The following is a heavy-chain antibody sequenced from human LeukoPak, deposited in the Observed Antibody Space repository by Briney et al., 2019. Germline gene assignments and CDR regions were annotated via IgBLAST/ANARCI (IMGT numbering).Heavy chain of an antibody. CDR2: IYYSGST. CDR3: ARGNVLLWFGELRSYYFDY. D-gene: IGHD3-10*01. CDR1: GGSISSSSYY. V-gene: IGHV4-39*01. J-gene: IGHJ4*02. Sequence: PSETLSLTCTVSGGSISSSSYYWGWIRQPPGKGLEWIGRIYYSGSTYYNPSLKRRVPISVHTSKNQCSLKLSSVTAADTAVYYCARGNVLLWFGELRSYYFDYWGQGTLVTVSS.